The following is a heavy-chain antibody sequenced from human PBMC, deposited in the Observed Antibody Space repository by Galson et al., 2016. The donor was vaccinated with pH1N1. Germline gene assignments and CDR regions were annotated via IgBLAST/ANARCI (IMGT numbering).Heavy chain of an antibody. V-gene: IGHV5-51*03. J-gene: IGHJ5*02. Sequence: QSGAEVKKPGESLKISCQGSGDSLTNHWIAWVRRMSGKGLEWMGIIYPGDSDTRYSPSFQGQVTISADKSINTAYLQWSSLKASDTAIYYCARVKNPNSNWNNWFDPWGQGTLVTVSS. CDR2: IYPGDSDT. CDR1: GDSLTNHW. D-gene: IGHD4-11*01. CDR3: ARVKNPNSNWNNWFDP.